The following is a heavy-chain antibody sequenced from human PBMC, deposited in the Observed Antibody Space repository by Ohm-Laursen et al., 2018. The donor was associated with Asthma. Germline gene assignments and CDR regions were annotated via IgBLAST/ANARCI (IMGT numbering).Heavy chain of an antibody. CDR2: IHSSGTT. J-gene: IGHJ6*02. D-gene: IGHD1-1*01. CDR1: GASVSSGSYY. Sequence: GTLSLTCTVSGASVSSGSYYWSWIRQPPGKGLEWIGFIHSSGTTNYNPSLRSRVTISADSSKSQFSLKLTSVTAADTAVYYCGRAATGSTGGMNVWGQGTTVTVSS. CDR3: GRAATGSTGGMNV. V-gene: IGHV4-61*01.